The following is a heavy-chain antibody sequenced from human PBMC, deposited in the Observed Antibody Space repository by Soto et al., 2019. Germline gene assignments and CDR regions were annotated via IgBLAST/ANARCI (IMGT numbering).Heavy chain of an antibody. CDR1: GDSISSSSYF. CDR2: IYYSGST. CDR3: ARRGYFDWFGAFDI. Sequence: QLQLQESGPGLVKPSETLSLTCTVSGDSISSSSYFWGWIRQPPGKGLEWVGNIYYSGSTYYNPSLKSRVAISVHPSKNPFPLKLTTVTAADTAVYYCARRGYFDWFGAFDIRGQGTMVTVSS. J-gene: IGHJ3*02. V-gene: IGHV4-39*02. D-gene: IGHD3-9*01.